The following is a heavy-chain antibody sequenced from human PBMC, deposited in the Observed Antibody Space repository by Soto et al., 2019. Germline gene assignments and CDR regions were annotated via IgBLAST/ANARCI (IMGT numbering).Heavy chain of an antibody. V-gene: IGHV1-69*08. Sequence: QVQLVQSGAEVKKPGSSVKVSCKASGGTFSSYTISWVRQAPGQGLEWMGRIIPILGIANYARKFQGRVTITADKSTSTAYMELSSLRSEDTAVYYCAGEVVVPAADFYYYGMDVWGQGTTVTVSS. CDR3: AGEVVVPAADFYYYGMDV. CDR2: IIPILGIA. J-gene: IGHJ6*02. D-gene: IGHD2-2*01. CDR1: GGTFSSYT.